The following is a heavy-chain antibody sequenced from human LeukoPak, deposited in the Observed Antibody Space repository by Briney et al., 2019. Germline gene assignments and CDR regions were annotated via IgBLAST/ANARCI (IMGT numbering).Heavy chain of an antibody. CDR3: ARESYDSSGYRTDAFDI. Sequence: PSQTLSLTCAVSGGSISSSSYCWSWIRQPAGKGLEWMGCIYTSGRTNYNPSLKSRVTRSVDTSKNQFSLKLSSVTAADTAVYYCARESYDSSGYRTDAFDIWGQGTMVTVSS. V-gene: IGHV4-61*02. CDR2: IYTSGRT. D-gene: IGHD3-22*01. J-gene: IGHJ3*02. CDR1: GGSISSSSYC.